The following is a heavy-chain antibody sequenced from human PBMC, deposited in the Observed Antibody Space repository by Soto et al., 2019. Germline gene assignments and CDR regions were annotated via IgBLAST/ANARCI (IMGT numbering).Heavy chain of an antibody. CDR1: GYTFTGYY. V-gene: IGHV1-2*04. CDR2: INPNSGGT. J-gene: IGHJ6*02. CDR3: ARAVGITGTLTGGMDV. D-gene: IGHD1-7*01. Sequence: ASVKVSCKASGYTFTGYYMHWVRQAPGQGLEWMGWINPNSGGTNYAQKFQGWVTMTRDTSISTAYMELSRLRSDDTAVYYCARAVGITGTLTGGMDVWGQGTTVTVS.